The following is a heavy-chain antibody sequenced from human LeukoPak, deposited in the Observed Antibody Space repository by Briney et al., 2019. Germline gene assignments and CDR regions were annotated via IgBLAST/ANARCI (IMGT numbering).Heavy chain of an antibody. J-gene: IGHJ1*01. D-gene: IGHD6-6*01. CDR3: ARGGAARLHFQN. V-gene: IGHV4-59*01. CDR1: GGSISTYY. CDR2: IYHSGST. Sequence: SETQSLTCTVSGGSISTYYWNWIRQPPGKGLEWIGYIYHSGSTNYNPSLQSRVTISVDTSKNQFSLNLNSVTAADTAVYYCARGGAARLHFQNWGQGTLVTVSS.